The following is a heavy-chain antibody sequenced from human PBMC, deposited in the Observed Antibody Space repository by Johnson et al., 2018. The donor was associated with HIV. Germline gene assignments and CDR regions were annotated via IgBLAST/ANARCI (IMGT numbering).Heavy chain of an antibody. D-gene: IGHD3-3*01. CDR2: LFSGDTT. V-gene: IGHV3-66*01. CDR1: GFSFDDYA. J-gene: IGHJ3*02. Sequence: VQLVESGGGVVQPGGSLRLSCAASGFSFDDYAMHWVRQTPGKGLEWVSVLFSGDTTYYADSVNGRFTISRDNSKNTLYLQMNSLRAEDTAVYYCARDGKTYYNFWGGSDAFDILGQGTLVTVSS. CDR3: ARDGKTYYNFWGGSDAFDI.